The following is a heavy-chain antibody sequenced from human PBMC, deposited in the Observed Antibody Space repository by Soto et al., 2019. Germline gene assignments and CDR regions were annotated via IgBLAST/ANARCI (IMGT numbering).Heavy chain of an antibody. CDR3: ARQSLSSYYYYYGMDV. Sequence: PSETLSLTCTVSGGSISSYYWSWIRQPPGKGLEWIGYIYYSGSTNYNPSLKSRVTISVGTPKNQFSLKLSSVTAADTAVYYCARQSLSSYYYYYGMDVWGQGTTVTVSS. CDR1: GGSISSYY. J-gene: IGHJ6*02. CDR2: IYYSGST. D-gene: IGHD3-10*01. V-gene: IGHV4-59*08.